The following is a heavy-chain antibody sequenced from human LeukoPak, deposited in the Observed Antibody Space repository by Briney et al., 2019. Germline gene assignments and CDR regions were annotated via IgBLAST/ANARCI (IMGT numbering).Heavy chain of an antibody. Sequence: SETLSLTCAVHGGSFSGYYWSWIRQPPGKGLEWIGEINHSGSTNYNTSLKSRVTISVDTSKNQYSLRLSSVTAADTAVYYCARGSRIAVAFFDYWGQGTLVTVSS. V-gene: IGHV4-34*01. J-gene: IGHJ4*02. CDR3: ARGSRIAVAFFDY. D-gene: IGHD6-19*01. CDR2: INHSGST. CDR1: GGSFSGYY.